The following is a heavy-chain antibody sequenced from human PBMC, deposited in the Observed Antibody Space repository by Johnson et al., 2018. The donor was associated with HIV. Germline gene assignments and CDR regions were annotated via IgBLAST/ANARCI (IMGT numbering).Heavy chain of an antibody. CDR1: GFTFDDYA. CDR3: ARDGQLGAFDI. D-gene: IGHD1-1*01. J-gene: IGHJ3*02. Sequence: QLVESGGGLVQPGRSLRLSCAASGFTFDDYAMHWVRQAPGKGLEWVSGISWNSGSIGYADSVKGRFTISRDNSKNTLYLQMNSLRAEDTAVYYCARDGQLGAFDIWGQGTMVTVSS. V-gene: IGHV3-9*01. CDR2: ISWNSGSI.